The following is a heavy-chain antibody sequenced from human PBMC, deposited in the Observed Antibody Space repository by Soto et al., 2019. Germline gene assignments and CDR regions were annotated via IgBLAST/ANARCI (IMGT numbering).Heavy chain of an antibody. CDR2: IIPILGIA. CDR1: GGTFSSYT. Sequence: QVQLVQSGAEVKKPGSSVKVSCKASGGTFSSYTISWVRQAPGQGLEWMGRIIPILGIANYAQKFQGRVTIXXDKSPSTAYMELSSLRSEDTAVYYCARIAAAGGDYWGQGTLVTVSS. J-gene: IGHJ4*02. V-gene: IGHV1-69*02. CDR3: ARIAAAGGDY. D-gene: IGHD6-13*01.